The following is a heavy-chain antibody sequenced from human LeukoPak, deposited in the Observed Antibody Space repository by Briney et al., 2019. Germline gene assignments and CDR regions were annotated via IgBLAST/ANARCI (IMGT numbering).Heavy chain of an antibody. CDR2: ISSSGSNI. V-gene: IGHV3-48*03. CDR1: GFTFSSYE. CDR3: AREPDIVATFCY. Sequence: GGSLRLSCAASGFTFSSYEMNWVRQAPGKGLEWVSYISSSGSNIYYADSVKGRFTISRDNAKNSLYLQMNSLRAEYTAVYYCAREPDIVATFCYWGQGTLVTVSS. J-gene: IGHJ4*02. D-gene: IGHD5-12*01.